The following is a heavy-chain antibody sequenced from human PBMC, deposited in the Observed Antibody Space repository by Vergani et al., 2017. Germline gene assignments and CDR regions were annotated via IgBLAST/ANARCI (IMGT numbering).Heavy chain of an antibody. CDR2: ISGSGGST. V-gene: IGHV3-23*01. CDR3: AKDRGPYNWNYGY. Sequence: EVQLLESGGGLVQPGGSLRLSCAASGLTFSSYAMSWVRQAPGKGLEWVSAISGSGGSTYYADSVKGRFTISRDNSKNTLYLQMNSLRAEDTAVYYCAKDRGPYNWNYGYWGQGTLVTVSS. J-gene: IGHJ4*02. D-gene: IGHD1-7*01. CDR1: GLTFSSYA.